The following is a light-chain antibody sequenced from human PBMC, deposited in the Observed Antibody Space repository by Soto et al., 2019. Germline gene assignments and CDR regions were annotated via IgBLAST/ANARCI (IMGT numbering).Light chain of an antibody. V-gene: IGKV1-5*01. J-gene: IGKJ1*01. Sequence: DIQMTQSPSTLSASVGDRVTITCRASQFFSSYLAWYQQKPGNAPKLLIYGVSSAESGVPSMFSGSGSGTEFTITISRLQPDYFASYYCQQYNSYPPTFGQGTKVDI. CDR1: QFFSSY. CDR3: QQYNSYPPT. CDR2: GVS.